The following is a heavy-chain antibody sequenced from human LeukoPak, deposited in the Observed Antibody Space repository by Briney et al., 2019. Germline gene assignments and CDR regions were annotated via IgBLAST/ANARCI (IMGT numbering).Heavy chain of an antibody. D-gene: IGHD3-16*02. V-gene: IGHV4-39*07. CDR2: IYYSGST. Sequence: SETLSLTCTVSGGSISSSSYYWGWIRQPPGKGLEWIGSIYYSGSTYYNPSLKSRVTISVDTSKNQFSLKLSSVAAADTAVYYYARDRPMITFGGVIVTHFDYWGQGTLVTVSS. CDR1: GGSISSSSYY. CDR3: ARDRPMITFGGVIVTHFDY. J-gene: IGHJ4*02.